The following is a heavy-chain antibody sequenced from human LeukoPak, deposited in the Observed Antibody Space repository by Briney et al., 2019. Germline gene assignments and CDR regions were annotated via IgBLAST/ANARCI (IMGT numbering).Heavy chain of an antibody. D-gene: IGHD4-11*01. Sequence: SQTLSLTCTVSGGSISSGGYYWSWIRQHPGKGLEWIGYIYYSGSIYYNPSLKSRVTISVDTSKNQFSLKLSSVTAADTAVYYCARAGFTVTQPYYYYYMDVWGKGTTVTVSS. V-gene: IGHV4-31*03. CDR1: GGSISSGGYY. CDR2: IYYSGSI. CDR3: ARAGFTVTQPYYYYYMDV. J-gene: IGHJ6*03.